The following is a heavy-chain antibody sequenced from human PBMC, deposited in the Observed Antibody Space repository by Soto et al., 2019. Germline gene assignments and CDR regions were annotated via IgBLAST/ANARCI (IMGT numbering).Heavy chain of an antibody. D-gene: IGHD3-22*01. CDR1: GGSFSGYY. J-gene: IGHJ4*02. Sequence: SETLSLTCAVYGGSFSGYYWSWIRQPPGKGLEWIGEINHSGSTNYNPSLKSRVTISVDTSKNQFSLKLSSVTAADTAVYYCASWYYYDSSGYPYYFDYWGQGTLVTVSS. CDR2: INHSGST. CDR3: ASWYYYDSSGYPYYFDY. V-gene: IGHV4-34*01.